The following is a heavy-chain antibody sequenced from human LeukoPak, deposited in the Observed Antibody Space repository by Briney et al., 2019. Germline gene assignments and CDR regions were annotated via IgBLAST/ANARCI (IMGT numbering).Heavy chain of an antibody. CDR1: EFTFSNYW. V-gene: IGHV3-30-3*01. CDR2: ISFDGSNE. J-gene: IGHJ4*02. Sequence: GGSLRLSCAASEFTFSNYWMSWVRQAPGKGLEWVSVISFDGSNEYYADSVKGRFTISRDNSKNTLYLQMNSLRAEDTAVYYCARDKFGGTDYWGQGTLVTVSS. CDR3: ARDKFGGTDY. D-gene: IGHD3-16*01.